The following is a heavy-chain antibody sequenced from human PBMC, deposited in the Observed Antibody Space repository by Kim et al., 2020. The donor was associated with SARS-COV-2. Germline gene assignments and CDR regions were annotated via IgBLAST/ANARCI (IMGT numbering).Heavy chain of an antibody. J-gene: IGHJ4*02. V-gene: IGHV3-30-3*01. CDR1: GFTFSSYA. Sequence: GGTLRLSCAASGFTFSSYAMHWGRQAPGKGLEWVAVISYDGSNKYYADSVKGRFTISRDNSKNTLYLQMNSLRAEATTVYYCARERVVTAAGTPPVPVGYWGQAAMVTVSS. CDR3: ARERVVTAAGTPPVPVGY. CDR2: ISYDGSNK. D-gene: IGHD6-13*01.